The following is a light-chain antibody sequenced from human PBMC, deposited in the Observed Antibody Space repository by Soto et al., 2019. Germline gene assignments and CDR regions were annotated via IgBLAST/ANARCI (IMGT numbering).Light chain of an antibody. CDR1: SSNIGNTY. CDR2: DNN. CDR3: GKWDSSLSAYV. J-gene: IGLJ1*01. Sequence: QSVLTQPPSVSAAPGQKVTISCSGSSSNIGNTYVSWYQQLPGTAPKLLIYDNNKRPSGIPDRLSDSKSGTSATLAITGLQTGDEADYYCGKWDSSLSAYVFGTGTKLTVL. V-gene: IGLV1-51*01.